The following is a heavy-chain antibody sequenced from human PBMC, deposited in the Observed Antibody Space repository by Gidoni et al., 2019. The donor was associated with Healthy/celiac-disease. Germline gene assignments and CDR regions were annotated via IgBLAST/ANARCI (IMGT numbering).Heavy chain of an antibody. V-gene: IGHV3-48*02. CDR1: GFTFSSYS. Sequence: EVQLVESGGGLVQPGGSLRLSCAASGFTFSSYSMNWVRQAPGKGLEWVSYISSSSSTIYYADSVKGRFTISRDNAKNSLYLQMNSLRDEDTAVYYCARDSPSMGRGVYYFDYWGQGTLVTVSS. CDR3: ARDSPSMGRGVYYFDY. J-gene: IGHJ4*02. CDR2: ISSSSSTI. D-gene: IGHD3-10*01.